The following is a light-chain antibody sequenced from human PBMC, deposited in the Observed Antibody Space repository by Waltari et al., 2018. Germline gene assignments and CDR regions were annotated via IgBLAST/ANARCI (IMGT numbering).Light chain of an antibody. CDR3: QSADSSGTYVV. CDR2: KDT. CDR1: ALPKQY. J-gene: IGLJ2*01. V-gene: IGLV3-25*03. Sequence: SSELTQPPSVSVSPGQTASITCSADALPKQYGYWYQQKPGQAPVLVINKDTERPSGTPERFSGSSSGTTVTLTISGVQAEDEADYYCQSADSSGTYVVFGAGTKLTVL.